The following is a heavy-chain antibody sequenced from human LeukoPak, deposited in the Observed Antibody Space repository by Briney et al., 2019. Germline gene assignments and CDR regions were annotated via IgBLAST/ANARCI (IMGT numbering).Heavy chain of an antibody. V-gene: IGHV1-2*02. D-gene: IGHD1-1*01. J-gene: IGHJ4*02. CDR2: INPNSGGT. Sequence: ASVKVSCKASGYTFTGYYMHWVRQAPGQGLEWMGWINPNSGGTNLAQRFQGRVTMTRDTSITTAYMELLILTSDDTAVYYCARDRKATPNWELDYWGQGTLVTVSS. CDR1: GYTFTGYY. CDR3: ARDRKATPNWELDY.